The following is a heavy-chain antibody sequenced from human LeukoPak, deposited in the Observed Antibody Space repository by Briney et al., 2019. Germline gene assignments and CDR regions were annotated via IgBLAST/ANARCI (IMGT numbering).Heavy chain of an antibody. Sequence: GGSLRLSCVASGFTFSTYAMSWVRQAPGKGLEWVSAISSSGGSTYYADAVKGRFTISRDNSKNTLYLQMTNLRAADTAVYYCAKDLSRAVAADWFDPWDQGSLVTVSS. CDR2: ISSSGGST. CDR1: GFTFSTYA. D-gene: IGHD6-19*01. J-gene: IGHJ5*02. V-gene: IGHV3-23*01. CDR3: AKDLSRAVAADWFDP.